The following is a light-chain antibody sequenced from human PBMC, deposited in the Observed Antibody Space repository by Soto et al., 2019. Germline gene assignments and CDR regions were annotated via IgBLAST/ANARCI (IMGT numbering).Light chain of an antibody. Sequence: NFMLTQPHSVSESPGKTVTISCTRSSGSIGSNSVQWYRQRPGSAPTIVIYEDDQRPSGLPNRFAGSIDRSSNSASLTISGLQTEDEPDYYCQSYDTNTAVFGGGTKLTVL. CDR3: QSYDTNTAV. CDR2: EDD. CDR1: SGSIGSNS. V-gene: IGLV6-57*04. J-gene: IGLJ2*01.